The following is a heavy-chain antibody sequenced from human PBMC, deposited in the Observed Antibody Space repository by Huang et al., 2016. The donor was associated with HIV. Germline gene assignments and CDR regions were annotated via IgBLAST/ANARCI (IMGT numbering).Heavy chain of an antibody. CDR1: GDSIRRGGYY. Sequence: QVQLQESGPGLVKPSQTLSLTCTVSGDSIRRGGYYWTWIRQSPAKGLEWIGYIYYRGSSDYNPSLKSRVSISIDAFKNRVSLKLKSVTVADTAVYYCARAPATHSVFFYWGQGTLVTVSA. V-gene: IGHV4-30-4*08. J-gene: IGHJ4*02. CDR2: IYYRGSS. D-gene: IGHD3-3*01. CDR3: ARAPATHSVFFY.